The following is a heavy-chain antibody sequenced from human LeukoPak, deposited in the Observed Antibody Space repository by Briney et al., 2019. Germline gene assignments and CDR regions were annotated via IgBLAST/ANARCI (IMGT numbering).Heavy chain of an antibody. D-gene: IGHD6-6*01. V-gene: IGHV4-39*01. Sequence: SETLSLTCTVWGGSISSSSYYWGWVRQPPGKGLEWIGSIYYSGSTYYNPSLKSRVTISVDTSKNQFSLKLSSVTAADTAVYYCARILEYSSSSGWFDPWGQGTLVTVSS. CDR3: ARILEYSSSSGWFDP. CDR2: IYYSGST. J-gene: IGHJ5*02. CDR1: GGSISSSSYY.